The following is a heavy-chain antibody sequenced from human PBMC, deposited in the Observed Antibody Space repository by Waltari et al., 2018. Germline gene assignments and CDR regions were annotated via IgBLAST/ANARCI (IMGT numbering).Heavy chain of an antibody. CDR3: ASDGGNPSEALDY. CDR1: GGTFSSYT. V-gene: IGHV1-69*02. CDR2: CIPILGIA. D-gene: IGHD2-15*01. J-gene: IGHJ4*02. Sequence: QVQLVQSGAEVKKPGSSVKVSCKASGGTFSSYTISWVRQAPGQGLEWMGRCIPILGIANYAQKFQGRVTIAADKSTSTAYMELSSLRSEDTAVYYCASDGGNPSEALDYWGQGTLVTVSS.